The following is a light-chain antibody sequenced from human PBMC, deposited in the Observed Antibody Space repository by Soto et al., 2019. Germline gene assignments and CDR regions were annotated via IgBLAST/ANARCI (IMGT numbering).Light chain of an antibody. Sequence: QSVLTQPASVSGSPGQSITISCTGTSSDVGGYNYVSWYQQHPGKAPKLMIYEVSNRPSGVSDRFSGSKSGNTASLTISGLQAEDGADYYCSSYTSGTTHVFGTGTKLTVL. CDR1: SSDVGGYNY. CDR3: SSYTSGTTHV. CDR2: EVS. V-gene: IGLV2-14*01. J-gene: IGLJ1*01.